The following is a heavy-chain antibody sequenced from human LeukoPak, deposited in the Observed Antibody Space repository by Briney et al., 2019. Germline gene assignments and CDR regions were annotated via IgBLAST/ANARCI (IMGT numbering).Heavy chain of an antibody. CDR1: GGSISSNY. Sequence: SETLSLTCTVSGGSISSNYWSWIRQPPGKGLEWIGYIYYSGSTNYNPSLKSRVTTSVDTSKNQFSLKLSSVTAADTAVYYCARVTYFDWLLSYWGQGTLVTVSS. J-gene: IGHJ4*02. V-gene: IGHV4-59*12. CDR3: ARVTYFDWLLSY. D-gene: IGHD3-9*01. CDR2: IYYSGST.